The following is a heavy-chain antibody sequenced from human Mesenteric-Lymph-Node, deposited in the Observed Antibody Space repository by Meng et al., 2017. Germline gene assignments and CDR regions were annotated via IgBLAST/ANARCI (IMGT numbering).Heavy chain of an antibody. Sequence: GESLKISCAASGFTFINSGMHWVRQAPGKGLEWVAVIWYDGINKFYADAVRGRFTISSDNSQTTLYLQMNSLRAEDTAVYYCARVFGVSDFDYWGQGTRVTGSS. CDR3: ARVFGVSDFDY. CDR2: IWYDGINK. V-gene: IGHV3-33*01. CDR1: GFTFINSG. J-gene: IGHJ4*02. D-gene: IGHD3-16*01.